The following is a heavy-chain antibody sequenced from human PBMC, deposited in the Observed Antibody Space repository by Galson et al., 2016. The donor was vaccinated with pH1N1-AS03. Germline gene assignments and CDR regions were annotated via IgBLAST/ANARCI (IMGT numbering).Heavy chain of an antibody. Sequence: SVKVSCKASGYIFIGFYVHWVRQAPGQGLEWMGWINPNNGVTNYAQKFQAWVTMTGDTSISTAYMELYGLKSDDTAVYYCARDPRGPCSSATCATTYYFGMDVWGQGTTVIVSS. CDR3: ARDPRGPCSSATCATTYYFGMDV. CDR1: GYIFIGFY. D-gene: IGHD1-26*01. V-gene: IGHV1-2*04. J-gene: IGHJ6*02. CDR2: INPNNGVT.